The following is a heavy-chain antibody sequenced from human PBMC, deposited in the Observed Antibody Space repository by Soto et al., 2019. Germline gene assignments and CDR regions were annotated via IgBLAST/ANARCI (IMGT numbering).Heavy chain of an antibody. CDR2: ISYDGSNK. CDR3: AKDEEAVAGPGNYGIGV. V-gene: IGHV3-30*18. J-gene: IGHJ6*02. CDR1: GFTFSSYG. D-gene: IGHD6-19*01. Sequence: GGSLRLSCAASGFTFSSYGMHWVRQAPGKGLEWVAVISYDGSNKYYADSVKGRFTISRDNSKNTLYLQMNSLRAEDTAVYYCAKDEEAVAGPGNYGIGVWGQGTTGTRSS.